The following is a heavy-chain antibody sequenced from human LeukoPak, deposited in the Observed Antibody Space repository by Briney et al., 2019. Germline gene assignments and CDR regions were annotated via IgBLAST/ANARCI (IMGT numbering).Heavy chain of an antibody. V-gene: IGHV3-49*04. J-gene: IGHJ3*02. CDR2: IRSKAYGGTT. Sequence: GGSLRLSCTASGFTFGDYAMSWVRQAPGKGLEWVGFIRSKAYGGTTEYAVSVKGRFTISRDGSKSIAYLQMNSLKTEDTAVYYCTRSAITMVRGVSPGRGAFDIWGQGTMVTVSS. CDR1: GFTFGDYA. D-gene: IGHD3-10*01. CDR3: TRSAITMVRGVSPGRGAFDI.